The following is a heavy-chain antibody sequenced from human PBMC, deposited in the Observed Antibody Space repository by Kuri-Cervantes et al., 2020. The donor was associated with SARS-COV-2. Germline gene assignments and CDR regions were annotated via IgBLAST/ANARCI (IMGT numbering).Heavy chain of an antibody. CDR1: GFTFSGHR. Sequence: GESLKISCAASGFTFSGHRIHWVRQAPGKGLVWVSRINPDGSYTNNADSVKGRFTLSRDNAKNMLFLHMNSLRAEDTAVYYCVRDGDHWNFDYWAQGTLVTVSS. V-gene: IGHV3-74*01. J-gene: IGHJ4*02. D-gene: IGHD1-1*01. CDR3: VRDGDHWNFDY. CDR2: INPDGSYT.